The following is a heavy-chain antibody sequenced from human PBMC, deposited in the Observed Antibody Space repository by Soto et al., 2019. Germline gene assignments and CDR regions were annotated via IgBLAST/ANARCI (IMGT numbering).Heavy chain of an antibody. J-gene: IGHJ6*02. CDR2: ISSSSSYI. Sequence: GGSLRLSCAASGFTFSSYSMNWVRQAPGKGLEWVSSISSSSSYIYYADSVKGRFTISRDNAKNSLYLQMNSLRAEDTAVYYCASPRARRTSSWDTAMASHYYYYYGMDVWGQGTTVTVSS. V-gene: IGHV3-21*01. CDR1: GFTFSSYS. D-gene: IGHD5-18*01. CDR3: ASPRARRTSSWDTAMASHYYYYYGMDV.